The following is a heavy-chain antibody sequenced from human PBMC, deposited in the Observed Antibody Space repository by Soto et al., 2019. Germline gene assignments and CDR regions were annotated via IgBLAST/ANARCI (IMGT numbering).Heavy chain of an antibody. CDR2: IYPSDSDT. Sequence: PGESLKISCQGSGYRFTSYGIGWVRQMPGKGLEWMGIIYPSDSDTRYSPSFQGQVTISADKSISTAYLQWSSLKASDTAMYYCARCISPYYYYYGMDVWGQGTTVTVSS. V-gene: IGHV5-51*01. D-gene: IGHD2-21*01. J-gene: IGHJ6*02. CDR3: ARCISPYYYYYGMDV. CDR1: GYRFTSYG.